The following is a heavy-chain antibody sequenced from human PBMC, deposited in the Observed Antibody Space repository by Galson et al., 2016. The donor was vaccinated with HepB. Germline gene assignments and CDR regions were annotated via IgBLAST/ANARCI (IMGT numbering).Heavy chain of an antibody. V-gene: IGHV3-33*01. D-gene: IGHD3-3*01. CDR1: GFIFSSYG. Sequence: SLRLSCAASGFIFSSYGMHWVRQASGKGLEWVAVIWYDGSNKYYADSVKGRLTISRDNSKNTLYLQMNNLRVEDTAVYYCARNHGMVTKYYFDYWGQGALVTVSS. J-gene: IGHJ4*02. CDR3: ARNHGMVTKYYFDY. CDR2: IWYDGSNK.